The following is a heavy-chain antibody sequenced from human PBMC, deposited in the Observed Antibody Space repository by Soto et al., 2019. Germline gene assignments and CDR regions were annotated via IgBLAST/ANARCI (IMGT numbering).Heavy chain of an antibody. J-gene: IGHJ5*01. CDR3: AMSSSGILDS. CDR1: GASFTSAVYY. Sequence: SETLSLTCSVSGASFTSAVYYCSWIRQLPGKGLEWIGDIQNSVSTIYSPSLKSRATISVDTSKNQFSLRLNSVTAADTAMYYCAMSSSGILDSWGQGTLVTVSS. CDR2: IQNSVST. D-gene: IGHD6-19*01. V-gene: IGHV4-31*03.